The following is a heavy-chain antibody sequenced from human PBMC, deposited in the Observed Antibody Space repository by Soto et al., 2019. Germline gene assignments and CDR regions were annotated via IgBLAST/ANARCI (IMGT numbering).Heavy chain of an antibody. CDR3: ARQDSSSSHDYYYYGMDV. D-gene: IGHD6-6*01. CDR2: IDPSDAYT. J-gene: IGHJ6*02. V-gene: IGHV5-10-1*01. Sequence: PGGSLKSSGKSSGYSFTSYWKNLGRQGPRKGVGLMRRIDPSDAYTNYSPSFQGHVTISADKSISTAYLKWSSLKASDTAMYYGARQDSSSSHDYYYYGMDVWGQGTTVTVYS. CDR1: GYSFTSYW.